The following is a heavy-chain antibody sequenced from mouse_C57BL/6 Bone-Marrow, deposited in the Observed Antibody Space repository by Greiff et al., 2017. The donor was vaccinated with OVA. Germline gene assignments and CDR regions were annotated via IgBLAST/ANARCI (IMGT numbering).Heavy chain of an antibody. Sequence: QVQLQQSGAELVRPGTSVKVSCKASGYAFTNYLIEWVKQRPGQGLEWIGVINPGSGGTNYNEKFKGKATLTADKSSSTAYMQLSSLTSEDSAVYFCARFFCGHYYAMDFWGQGTSVTVSS. CDR3: ARFFCGHYYAMDF. CDR1: GYAFTNYL. J-gene: IGHJ4*01. CDR2: INPGSGGT. V-gene: IGHV1-54*01. D-gene: IGHD1-1*02.